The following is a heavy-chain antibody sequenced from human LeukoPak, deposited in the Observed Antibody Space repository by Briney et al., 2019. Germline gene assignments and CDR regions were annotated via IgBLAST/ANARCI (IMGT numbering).Heavy chain of an antibody. Sequence: PSETLSLTCTVSGGSISSGSYYWGWIRQPPGKGLEWIGSIYHSGSTYYNPSLKSRVTISVDTSKNQFSLKLSSVTAADTAVYYCARTIDHSSGYPPRDYWGLGTLVTVSS. D-gene: IGHD3-22*01. CDR1: GGSISSGSYY. CDR2: IYHSGST. J-gene: IGHJ4*02. V-gene: IGHV4-39*07. CDR3: ARTIDHSSGYPPRDY.